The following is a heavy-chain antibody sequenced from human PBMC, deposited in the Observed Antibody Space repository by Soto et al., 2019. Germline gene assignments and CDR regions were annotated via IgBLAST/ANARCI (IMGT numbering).Heavy chain of an antibody. CDR3: ARVVTVVKSFHYWYFDL. D-gene: IGHD2-15*01. CDR2: IIPIFGTT. Sequence: SYAISWVRQAPGQGLEWMGGIIPIFGTTNYAQKFQGRVTITADESTSTAYMELSSLRSEDTAVYYCARVVTVVKSFHYWYFDLWGRGTLVTVSS. V-gene: IGHV1-69*01. CDR1: SYA. J-gene: IGHJ2*01.